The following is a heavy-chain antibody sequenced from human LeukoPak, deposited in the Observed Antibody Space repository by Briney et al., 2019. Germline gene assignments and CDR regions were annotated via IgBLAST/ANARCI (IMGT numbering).Heavy chain of an antibody. CDR3: ARGVLVPAAISWFDP. V-gene: IGHV4-31*03. J-gene: IGHJ5*02. D-gene: IGHD2-2*01. CDR2: IYYSGST. Sequence: SETLSLTCTVSGGSISSGGYYWRWIRQHPGKGLEWIGYIYYSGSTYYNPSLKSRVTISVDTSKNQFSLKLSSVTAADTAVYYCARGVLVPAAISWFDPWGQGTLVTVSS. CDR1: GGSISSGGYY.